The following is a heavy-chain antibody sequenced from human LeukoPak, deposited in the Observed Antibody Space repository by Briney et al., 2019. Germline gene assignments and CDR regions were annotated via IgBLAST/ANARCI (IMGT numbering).Heavy chain of an antibody. J-gene: IGHJ4*02. D-gene: IGHD3-16*01. CDR2: ISAYNGDT. V-gene: IGHV1-18*01. CDR1: GYTFSGYG. CDR3: ARLGTDY. Sequence: ASVQVSCKASGYTFSGYGLSWVRQAPGQGLEWMGWISAYNGDTMYAQNLKGRLTMTTDTSTSTGYIELRTLRSDDTAVYFCARLGTDYGGQGTLVVVSS.